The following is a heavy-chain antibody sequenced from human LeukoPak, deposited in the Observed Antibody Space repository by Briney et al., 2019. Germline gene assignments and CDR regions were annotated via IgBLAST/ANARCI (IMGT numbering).Heavy chain of an antibody. Sequence: SETLSLTCAVSGGSTSSGGYSWSWIRQPPGKGLEWIGYIYHSGSTYYNPSLKSRVTISVDRSKNQFSLKLSSVTAADTAVYYCARGAGGSYYDFWSGYYHNWFDPWGQGTLVTVSS. CDR1: GGSTSSGGYS. D-gene: IGHD3-3*01. J-gene: IGHJ5*02. CDR3: ARGAGGSYYDFWSGYYHNWFDP. V-gene: IGHV4-30-2*01. CDR2: IYHSGST.